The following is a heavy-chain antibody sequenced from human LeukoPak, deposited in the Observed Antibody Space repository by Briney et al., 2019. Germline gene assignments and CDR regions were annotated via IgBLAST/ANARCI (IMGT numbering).Heavy chain of an antibody. D-gene: IGHD2-15*01. CDR2: ISYDGSNK. J-gene: IGHJ4*02. CDR1: GFTFSSYA. V-gene: IGHV3-30-3*01. Sequence: GGSLRLSCAASGFTFSSYAMHWVRQAPGKGLEWVAVISYDGSNKYYADSVKGRFTISRDNSKNTLYLQMNSLRAEDTAVYYCARDLHCSGGSCYSVPDYWGQGTLVTVSS. CDR3: ARDLHCSGGSCYSVPDY.